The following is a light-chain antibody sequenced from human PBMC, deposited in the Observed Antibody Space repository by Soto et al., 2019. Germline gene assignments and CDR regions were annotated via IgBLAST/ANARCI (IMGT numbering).Light chain of an antibody. Sequence: SYVLTQPPSVSVAPGQTASITCGGNNIGDKSVHWYQQKPGQAPVLVVHDDSDRPSGIPERFSGFNSGNTATLTISRVEGGDEADYYCQVRDSSSDHVVFGGGTQLTVL. CDR1: NIGDKS. CDR3: QVRDSSSDHVV. V-gene: IGLV3-21*02. CDR2: DDS. J-gene: IGLJ2*01.